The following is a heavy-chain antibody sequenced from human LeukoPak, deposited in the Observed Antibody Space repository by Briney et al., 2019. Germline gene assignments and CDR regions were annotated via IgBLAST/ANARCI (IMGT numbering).Heavy chain of an antibody. V-gene: IGHV1-46*01. CDR2: IKPSAKST. Sequence: ASVKVSCKASGYTFTGYYMHWVRQAPGQGLEWMGIIKPSAKSTLYAQKFQGRVTVTSDMSTSTVYVELSSLRSEDTAVYYCAREVPETFNFDYWGQGTLVTVSS. CDR3: AREVPETFNFDY. J-gene: IGHJ4*02. D-gene: IGHD2/OR15-2a*01. CDR1: GYTFTGYY.